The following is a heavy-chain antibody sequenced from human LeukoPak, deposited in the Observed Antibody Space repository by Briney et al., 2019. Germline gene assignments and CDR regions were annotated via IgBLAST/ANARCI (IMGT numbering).Heavy chain of an antibody. V-gene: IGHV1-2*02. CDR3: ARGHGSSWYRGRIEDYYYYMDV. CDR1: GYTFTGYY. CDR2: INPHSGGT. J-gene: IGHJ6*03. Sequence: GASVKVSCKASGYTFTGYYLHWVRQAPGQGLEWMGWINPHSGGTNYALKFQGRVTMTRDTSLTTAYMEVSRLRSDDTAVYYCARGHGSSWYRGRIEDYYYYMDVWGKGTTVTVSS. D-gene: IGHD6-13*01.